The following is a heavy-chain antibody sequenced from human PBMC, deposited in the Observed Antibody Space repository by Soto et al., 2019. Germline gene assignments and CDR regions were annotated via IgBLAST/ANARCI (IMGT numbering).Heavy chain of an antibody. CDR3: ARPEGGYGCGYSWFSP. Sequence: KASETLSLTCSVSGRSISEITFYWGWNPQTPGEGLEWFGTIHHTGSTYYNPSRKSRVIISLDTSKTQCTLKLSSVTAADTALSCCARPEGGYGCGYSWFSPWGQGTRVTVSS. D-gene: IGHD5-12*01. CDR1: GRSISEITFY. J-gene: IGHJ5*02. CDR2: IHHTGST. V-gene: IGHV4-39*01.